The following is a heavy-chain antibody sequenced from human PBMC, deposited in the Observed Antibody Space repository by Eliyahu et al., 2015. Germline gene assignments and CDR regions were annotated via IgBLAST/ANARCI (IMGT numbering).Heavy chain of an antibody. CDR3: ARGSSNRGNSYSP. J-gene: IGHJ5*02. Sequence: QVQLQQSGPGLVKPSQTXSLTCSISGDSVSSNSAVWIWIRQSPSRGLEWLGRTYYRSKWYNDYAVSVKSRITISPDTSKNQFSLQLNSVTPDDTAVYYCARGSSNRGNSYSPWGQGTLVTVSS. D-gene: IGHD3-22*01. CDR2: TYYRSKWYN. CDR1: GDSVSSNSAV. V-gene: IGHV6-1*01.